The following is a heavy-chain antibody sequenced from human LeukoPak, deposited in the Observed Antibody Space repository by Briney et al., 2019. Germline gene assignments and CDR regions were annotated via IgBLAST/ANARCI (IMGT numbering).Heavy chain of an antibody. Sequence: GGSLRLSCAASGFTFSSYGMSWVRQAPGKGLEWVSAISGSGGSTYYADSVKGPFTISRDNSKNTLYLQMNSLRAEDTAVYYCAKPQSNQHKYFQHWGQGTLVTVSS. J-gene: IGHJ1*01. V-gene: IGHV3-23*01. CDR2: ISGSGGST. D-gene: IGHD1-14*01. CDR1: GFTFSSYG. CDR3: AKPQSNQHKYFQH.